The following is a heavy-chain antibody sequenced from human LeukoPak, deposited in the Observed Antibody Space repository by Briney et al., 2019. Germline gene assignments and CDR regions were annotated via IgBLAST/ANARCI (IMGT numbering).Heavy chain of an antibody. D-gene: IGHD3-22*01. CDR1: GYSISSGYY. V-gene: IGHV4-38-2*02. CDR2: IYHSGST. J-gene: IGHJ4*02. Sequence: ETLSLTCTVSGYSISSGYYWGWIRQPPGKGLEWIGSIYHSGSTYYNLSLKSRVTISVDTSKNQFSLKLSSVTAADTAVYYCARDRTGDSSGYYSHYFDYWGQGTLVTVSS. CDR3: ARDRTGDSSGYYSHYFDY.